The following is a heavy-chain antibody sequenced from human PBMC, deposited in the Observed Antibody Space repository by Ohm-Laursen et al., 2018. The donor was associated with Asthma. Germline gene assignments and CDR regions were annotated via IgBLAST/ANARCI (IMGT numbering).Heavy chain of an antibody. CDR3: AKSAGGYCGSGSCFKFDP. Sequence: SLRLSCAASGFSYSSYAMTWVRQAPGQGLEWLSCISAGGDTTYYAGSVKGRFTISRDNSKNTIYLQMNSLRAEDTAVYYCAKSAGGYCGSGSCFKFDPWGQGTLVTVSS. CDR2: ISAGGDTT. D-gene: IGHD2-15*01. CDR1: GFSYSSYA. V-gene: IGHV3-23*01. J-gene: IGHJ5*02.